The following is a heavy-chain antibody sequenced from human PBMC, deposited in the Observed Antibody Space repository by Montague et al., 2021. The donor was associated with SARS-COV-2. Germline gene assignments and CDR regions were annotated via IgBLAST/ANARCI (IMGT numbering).Heavy chain of an antibody. V-gene: IGHV4-61*02. J-gene: IGHJ5*02. D-gene: IGHD3-22*01. Sequence: CAVSGCSIITGSNFYWGWIRQSAGKGLEWTGRIHSSGGTNYNPSLKSRLTMSVDSSANQFSLKLTSVTAADTAVYYCARDYYDSTGLNWFDPWGQGLLVTVSS. CDR1: GCSIITGSNFY. CDR3: ARDYYDSTGLNWFDP. CDR2: IHSSGGT.